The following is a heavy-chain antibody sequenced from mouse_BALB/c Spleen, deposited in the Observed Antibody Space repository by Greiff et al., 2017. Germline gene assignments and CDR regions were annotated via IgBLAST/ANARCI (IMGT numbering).Heavy chain of an antibody. D-gene: IGHD1-2*01. CDR3: ARRFITTAAWYSMDY. CDR1: GFNIKDTY. Sequence: EVQLQQSGAELVKPGASVKLSCTASGFNIKDTYMHWVKQRPEQGLEWIGRIDPANGNTKYDPKFQGKATITADTSSNTAYLQLSSLTSEDTAVYYCARRFITTAAWYSMDYWGQGTWVTVSA. V-gene: IGHV14-3*02. CDR2: IDPANGNT. J-gene: IGHJ4*01.